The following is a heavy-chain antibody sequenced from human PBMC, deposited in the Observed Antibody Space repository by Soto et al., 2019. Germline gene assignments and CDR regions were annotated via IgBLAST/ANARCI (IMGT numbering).Heavy chain of an antibody. Sequence: PGGSLRLSCSASGFTFSNYAMNWVRLAPGKGLEWVSSLNNGAQATYYADSVKGRFTISRDNSKDTLYLHLSSLRGEDTAVYYCARGACSSTSCSLDYWGQGTLVTVSS. CDR2: LNNGAQAT. J-gene: IGHJ4*02. CDR3: ARGACSSTSCSLDY. V-gene: IGHV3-23*01. D-gene: IGHD2-2*01. CDR1: GFTFSNYA.